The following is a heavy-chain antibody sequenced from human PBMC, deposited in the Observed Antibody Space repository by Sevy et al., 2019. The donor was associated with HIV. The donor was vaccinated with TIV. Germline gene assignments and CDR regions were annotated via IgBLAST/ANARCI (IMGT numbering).Heavy chain of an antibody. CDR3: ARDDCSSLSCHGSLLY. D-gene: IGHD2-2*01. V-gene: IGHV1-18*01. CDR2: ISTLNVNT. Sequence: ASVKVSCKASGYSFTSYGISWVRQAPGQGLEWMGWISTLNVNTNNAQKFQGRVTMNTDTSTSTAYMELRSLRSDDTAVYYCARDDCSSLSCHGSLLYWGQGTMVTVSS. J-gene: IGHJ4*02. CDR1: GYSFTSYG.